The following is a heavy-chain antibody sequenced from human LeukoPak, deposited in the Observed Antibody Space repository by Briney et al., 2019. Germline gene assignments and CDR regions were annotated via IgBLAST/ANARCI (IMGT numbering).Heavy chain of an antibody. Sequence: GGSLRLSCAASGFTFSSYSMNWVRQAPGKGLEWVSYSSSSSSTIYYADSVKGRFTISRDNAKNSLYLQMNSLRAEDTAVYYCARDYDILTGYYTSYFGYWGQGTLVTVSS. CDR2: SSSSSSTI. CDR3: ARDYDILTGYYTSYFGY. D-gene: IGHD3-9*01. V-gene: IGHV3-48*04. CDR1: GFTFSSYS. J-gene: IGHJ4*02.